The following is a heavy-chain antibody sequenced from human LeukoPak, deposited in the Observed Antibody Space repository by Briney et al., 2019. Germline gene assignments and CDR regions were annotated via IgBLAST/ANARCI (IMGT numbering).Heavy chain of an antibody. CDR2: IYYSGST. V-gene: IGHV4-31*03. CDR1: GGSISSGGYH. CDR3: ARDHPYYDFWSGYYPGLAFDI. Sequence: SQTLSLTCTVSGGSISSGGYHWSWIRQHPGKGLEWIGYIYYSGSTYYNPSLKSRVTISVDTSKNQFSLKLSSVTAADTAVYYCARDHPYYDFWSGYYPGLAFDIWGQGTMVTVSS. D-gene: IGHD3-3*01. J-gene: IGHJ3*02.